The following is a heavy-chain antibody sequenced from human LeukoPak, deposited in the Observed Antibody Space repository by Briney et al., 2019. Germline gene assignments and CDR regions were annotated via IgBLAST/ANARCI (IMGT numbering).Heavy chain of an antibody. CDR2: IYLGGSS. V-gene: IGHV4-61*02. Sequence: PSETLSLTCTVSGGSITSGDYYWSWLRQPAGKGLEWIGRIYLGGSSSYNPSLKSRVTISADTSKNQFSLILSSVTAADTALYYYARDLYGDGSYFDPWGQGTLVTVSS. D-gene: IGHD4-17*01. J-gene: IGHJ5*02. CDR3: ARDLYGDGSYFDP. CDR1: GGSITSGDYY.